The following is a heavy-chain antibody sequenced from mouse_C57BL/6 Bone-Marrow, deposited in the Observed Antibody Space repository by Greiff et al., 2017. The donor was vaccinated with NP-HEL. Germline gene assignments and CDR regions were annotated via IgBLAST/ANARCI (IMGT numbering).Heavy chain of an antibody. CDR2: INPSSGYT. CDR3: IGSPLYYYAMDY. CDR1: GYTFTSYT. Sequence: VQLQQSGAELARPGASVKMSCKASGYTFTSYTMHWVKQRPGQGLEWIGYINPSSGYTKYNQKFKDKATLTADKSSSTAYMQLSSLTSEDSAVYYCIGSPLYYYAMDYWGQGTSDTVSS. J-gene: IGHJ4*01. V-gene: IGHV1-4*01.